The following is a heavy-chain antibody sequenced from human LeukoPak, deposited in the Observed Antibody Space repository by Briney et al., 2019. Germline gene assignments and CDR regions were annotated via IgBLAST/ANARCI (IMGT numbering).Heavy chain of an antibody. CDR2: ISTSGNT. V-gene: IGHV4-4*07. J-gene: IGHJ4*02. CDR1: GGSISGYY. Sequence: SETLSLTCTVSGGSISGYYWSWIRQPAGKGLEWIGRISTSGNTNYNPSLKSRVTMSVDTSKNQFSLRLSSVTAADTAIYYCARRPTPMACFDYWGQGTLVTVSS. CDR3: ARRPTPMACFDY. D-gene: IGHD5-18*01.